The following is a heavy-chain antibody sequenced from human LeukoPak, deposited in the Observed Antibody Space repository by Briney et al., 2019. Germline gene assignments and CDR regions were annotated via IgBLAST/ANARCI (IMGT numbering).Heavy chain of an antibody. CDR2: INPSGGST. CDR1: RYTFTSYY. D-gene: IGHD1-26*01. V-gene: IGHV1-46*01. Sequence: ASVKVSCKASRYTFTSYYMHWVRQAPGQGLEWMGIINPSGGSTSYAQKFQGRVTMTRDTSTSTVYMELSSLRSEDTAVYYCARVGATNDAFDIWGQGTMVTVSS. J-gene: IGHJ3*02. CDR3: ARVGATNDAFDI.